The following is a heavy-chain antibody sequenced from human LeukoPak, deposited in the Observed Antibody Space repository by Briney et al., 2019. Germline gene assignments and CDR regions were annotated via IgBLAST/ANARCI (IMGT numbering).Heavy chain of an antibody. Sequence: PGGSLRLSCAASGFTVSSSYMNWVRQAPGKGLEWVSIINSGGNTYYADSVKGRFTISGDNSKNTLYLQMNNLRAEDTAIYYCARHNRGDYDFCDSWGQGTLVTVSS. CDR1: GFTVSSSY. J-gene: IGHJ4*02. D-gene: IGHD5-12*01. V-gene: IGHV3-53*01. CDR2: INSGGNT. CDR3: ARHNRGDYDFCDS.